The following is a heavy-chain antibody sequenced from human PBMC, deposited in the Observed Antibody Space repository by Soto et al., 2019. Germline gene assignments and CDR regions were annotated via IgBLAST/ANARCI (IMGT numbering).Heavy chain of an antibody. J-gene: IGHJ4*02. D-gene: IGHD6-13*01. V-gene: IGHV3-72*01. CDR1: GFTFSDHY. Sequence: GGSLRLSCAASGFTFSDHYMDWVRQAPGKGLEWVGRTRNKANSYTTEYAASVKGRFTISRDDSKNSLYLQMNSLKTEDTALYYCARDLGSSSNGDYWGQGTLVTVSS. CDR2: TRNKANSYTT. CDR3: ARDLGSSSNGDY.